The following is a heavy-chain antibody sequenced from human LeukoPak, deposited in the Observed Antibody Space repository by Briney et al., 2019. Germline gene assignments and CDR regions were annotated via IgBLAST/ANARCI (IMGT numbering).Heavy chain of an antibody. J-gene: IGHJ4*02. D-gene: IGHD3-3*01. V-gene: IGHV4-34*01. CDR2: INHSGST. CDR1: GGSFSGYY. CDR3: ARLYYDFWSGYHHFDY. Sequence: SETLSLTCAVYGGSFSGYYWSWIRQPPGKGLEWIGEINHSGSTNYNPSLKSRVTISVDTSKNQFSLKLSSVTAADTAVYYCARLYYDFWSGYHHFDYWGQGTLVTVSS.